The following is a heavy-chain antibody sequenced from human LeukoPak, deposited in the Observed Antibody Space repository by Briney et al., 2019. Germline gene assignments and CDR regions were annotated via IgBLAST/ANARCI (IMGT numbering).Heavy chain of an antibody. V-gene: IGHV3-7*01. D-gene: IGHD3-16*01. Sequence: PGGSLRLSCAASGFTFSDVYISWVRESPGTGLEWVASINQDGTGKYYVASVKGRFTISRDNAKKSVWLQMTSLRADDTAVYYCARSLWPEDYWGQGTLVTVSS. CDR1: GFTFSDVY. J-gene: IGHJ4*02. CDR2: INQDGTGK. CDR3: ARSLWPEDY.